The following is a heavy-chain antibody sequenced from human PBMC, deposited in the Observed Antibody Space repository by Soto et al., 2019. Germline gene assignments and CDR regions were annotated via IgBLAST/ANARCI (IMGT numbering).Heavy chain of an antibody. V-gene: IGHV1-18*01. CDR3: ARDRLRGYDSSGFYS. J-gene: IGHJ4*02. CDR2: INPSDGNR. CDR1: GYTFTTYG. Sequence: ASVNVSCKASGYTFTTYGINWVRQAPGQGLEWMGWINPSDGNRNFAQKFEDRVTMTTATSTNTVFLELRSLKSDDTAIYYCARDRLRGYDSSGFYSWGQGTMVTVSS. D-gene: IGHD3-22*01.